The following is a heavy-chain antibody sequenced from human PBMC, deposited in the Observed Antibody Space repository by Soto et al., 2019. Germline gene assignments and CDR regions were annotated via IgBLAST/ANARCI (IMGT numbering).Heavy chain of an antibody. D-gene: IGHD2-21*02. CDR3: ARDQGVVVTADNWFDP. CDR2: IFSSGST. J-gene: IGHJ5*02. CDR1: GGSITDYS. Sequence: PSETLSLTCTVSGGSITDYSWVWIRQPAGKGLEWIGRIFSSGSTNYNPSLKGRITMSLDTSKNQFSLKLNSATATDTAVYFCARDQGVVVTADNWFDPWGRGTLVTVSS. V-gene: IGHV4-4*07.